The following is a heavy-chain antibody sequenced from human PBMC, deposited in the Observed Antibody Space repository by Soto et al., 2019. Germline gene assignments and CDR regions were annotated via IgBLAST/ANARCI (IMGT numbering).Heavy chain of an antibody. Sequence: EGQLVESVGGLVQPGESLRLSCAGSGFTFNSYWMSWVRQAPGKGLEWVAKVQQDGSEKYYVDSVKGRFTISRDNAKNSVYLQMNSLRVEDTAVYYCARGGLHRSGYEYYYYYYGLDVWGQGTTVTVAS. CDR2: VQQDGSEK. CDR3: ARGGLHRSGYEYYYYYYGLDV. D-gene: IGHD5-12*01. V-gene: IGHV3-7*03. CDR1: GFTFNSYW. J-gene: IGHJ6*02.